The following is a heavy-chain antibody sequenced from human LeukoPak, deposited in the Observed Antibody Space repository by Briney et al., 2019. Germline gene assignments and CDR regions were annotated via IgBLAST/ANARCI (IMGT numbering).Heavy chain of an antibody. D-gene: IGHD6-6*01. Sequence: PSETLSLTCTVSGGSISSSYWSWIRQPAGKGLEWIGRIYTSGTTSYNASLKSRVSISVDKSKNQLSLKVSSVTAADTAVYYCARLGYSSSSTGYYYYMDVWGKGTTVTVSS. CDR2: IYTSGTT. CDR1: GGSISSSY. J-gene: IGHJ6*03. CDR3: ARLGYSSSSTGYYYYMDV. V-gene: IGHV4-4*07.